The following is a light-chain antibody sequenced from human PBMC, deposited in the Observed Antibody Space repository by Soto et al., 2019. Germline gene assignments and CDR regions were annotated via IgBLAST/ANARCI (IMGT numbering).Light chain of an antibody. J-gene: IGLJ1*01. CDR3: CSYAPSSAL. CDR2: EVN. CDR1: SSDVGSYNL. Sequence: QSVLTQPASVSGSPGLSITISCTGTSSDVGSYNLVSWYQQHPGKAPKLIIYEVNKGPSGVSNRFSGSKSGNTASLTISGLRTEDEADYYCCSYAPSSALFGTGTKVTV. V-gene: IGLV2-23*02.